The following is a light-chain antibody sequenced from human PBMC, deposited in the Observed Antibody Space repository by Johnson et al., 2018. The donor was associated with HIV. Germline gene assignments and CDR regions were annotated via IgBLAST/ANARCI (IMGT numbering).Light chain of an antibody. J-gene: IGLJ1*01. Sequence: QSVLTQPPSVSAAPGQKVTISCSGSSSNIGNNYVSWYQQLPGTAPKLLIYDNNKRPSGIPDRFSGSKSGTSATLGLTGLQTGDEADYYCGTWDSSLRACLYVFGTGTKVTVL. V-gene: IGLV1-51*01. CDR3: GTWDSSLRACLYV. CDR2: DNN. CDR1: SSNIGNNY.